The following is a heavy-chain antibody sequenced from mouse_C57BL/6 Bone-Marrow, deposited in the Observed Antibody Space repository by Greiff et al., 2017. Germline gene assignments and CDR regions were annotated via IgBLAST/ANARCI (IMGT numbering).Heavy chain of an antibody. J-gene: IGHJ1*03. V-gene: IGHV1-85*01. Sequence: QVQLQQSGPELVKPGASVKLSCKASGYTFTSYDINWVKQRPGQGLEWIGWIYPRDGSTKYNEKFKGRATLTVDTSSSTAYMGLHSLTSEDSAVYVCALTWYFDVWGTGTTVTVSS. CDR3: ALTWYFDV. CDR2: IYPRDGST. D-gene: IGHD4-1*01. CDR1: GYTFTSYD.